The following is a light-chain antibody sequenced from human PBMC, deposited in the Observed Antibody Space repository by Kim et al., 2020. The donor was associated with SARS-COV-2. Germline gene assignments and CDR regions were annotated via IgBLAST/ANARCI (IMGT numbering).Light chain of an antibody. CDR1: SRDVGGYNY. Sequence: QSVTISGTGTSRDVGGYNYVSWYQQHPGKAPKLMIYEVSKRPSGVPDRFSGSKSGNTASLTVSGLQAEDEADYYCSSYAGSNTVYVFGTGTKVTVL. V-gene: IGLV2-8*01. J-gene: IGLJ1*01. CDR3: SSYAGSNTVYV. CDR2: EVS.